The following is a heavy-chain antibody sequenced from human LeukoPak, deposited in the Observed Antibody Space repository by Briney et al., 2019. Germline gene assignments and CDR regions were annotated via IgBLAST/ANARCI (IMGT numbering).Heavy chain of an antibody. J-gene: IGHJ6*02. CDR1: GGSISSYY. V-gene: IGHV4-59*01. D-gene: IGHD6-6*01. CDR2: IYYTGST. Sequence: SETLSLTCTVSGGSISSYYWTWIRQPPGKGLEWIGYIYYTGSTSYNPSLKSRVTMSVDTSKNQFSLRLSSVTAADTAVYYCARELVTKYSTTYYYFGLDVWGQGTTVTVSS. CDR3: ARELVTKYSTTYYYFGLDV.